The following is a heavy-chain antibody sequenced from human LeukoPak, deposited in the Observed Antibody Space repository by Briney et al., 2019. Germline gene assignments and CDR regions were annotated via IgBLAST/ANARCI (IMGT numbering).Heavy chain of an antibody. CDR3: AKSLRVLRFLEWLLYFDY. V-gene: IGHV3-23*01. Sequence: GASLRLSCAASGFTFSSYAMSWVRQAPGKGLEWVSAISGSGGSTYYADSVKGRFTISRDNSKNTLYLQMNSLGAEDTAVYYCAKSLRVLRFLEWLLYFDYWGQGTLVTVSS. CDR1: GFTFSSYA. J-gene: IGHJ4*02. D-gene: IGHD3-3*01. CDR2: ISGSGGST.